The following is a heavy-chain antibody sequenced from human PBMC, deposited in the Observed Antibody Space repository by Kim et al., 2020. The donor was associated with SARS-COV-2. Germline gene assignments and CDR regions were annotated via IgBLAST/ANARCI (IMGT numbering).Heavy chain of an antibody. V-gene: IGHV3-49*04. Sequence: GGSLRLCCTASGFTFGDYAMSWVRQAPGKGLEWVGFIRSKAYGGTTEYAASVKGRFTISRDDSKSIAYLQMNSLKTEDTAVYYCTRGGLRAFDIWGQGTMVTVSS. J-gene: IGHJ3*02. CDR2: IRSKAYGGTT. CDR3: TRGGLRAFDI. CDR1: GFTFGDYA.